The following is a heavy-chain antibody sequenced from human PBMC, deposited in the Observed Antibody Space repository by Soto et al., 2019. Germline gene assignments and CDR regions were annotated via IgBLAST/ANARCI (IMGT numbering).Heavy chain of an antibody. V-gene: IGHV1-46*01. CDR3: ARGDYCGGDCYSSWDVSVQFRFPDY. J-gene: IGHJ4*02. D-gene: IGHD2-21*02. CDR2: INPSGGST. Sequence: GASVKVSCKASGYTFTSYYMPWVRQAPGQGLEWMGIINPSGGSTSYAQKFQGRVTMTRDTSTSTVYMELSSLRSEDTAVYYCARGDYCGGDCYSSWDVSVQFRFPDYWGQGTLVTVSS. CDR1: GYTFTSYY.